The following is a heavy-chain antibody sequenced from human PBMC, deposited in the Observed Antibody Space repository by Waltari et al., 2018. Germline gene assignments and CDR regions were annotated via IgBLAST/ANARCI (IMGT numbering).Heavy chain of an antibody. CDR1: GFSLSTSGVG. Sequence: QITLKESGPTLVKPTQTLTLTCTFSGFSLSTSGVGVGWIRQPPGKALEGLALIYWNDDKSYSPALNSRLTITKDTSKNQVVLTMTNMDPVDTATYYCAHTRANWYFDLWGRGTLVTVSS. CDR2: IYWNDDK. V-gene: IGHV2-5*01. CDR3: AHTRANWYFDL. J-gene: IGHJ2*01.